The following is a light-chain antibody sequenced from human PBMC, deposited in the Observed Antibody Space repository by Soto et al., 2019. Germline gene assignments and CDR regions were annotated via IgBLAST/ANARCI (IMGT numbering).Light chain of an antibody. CDR3: SSYSDTNTPVV. V-gene: IGLV2-14*03. CDR1: SSDVGGYNY. CDR2: DVS. J-gene: IGLJ3*02. Sequence: QSVLTQPASVSGSPGQSITISCTGSSSDVGGYNYVSWYQQHPGKVPKRMIYDVSSRPSGVSIRFSGSKSGNTASLTISGLQAEDEGDYYCSSYSDTNTPVVFGGGTQLTVL.